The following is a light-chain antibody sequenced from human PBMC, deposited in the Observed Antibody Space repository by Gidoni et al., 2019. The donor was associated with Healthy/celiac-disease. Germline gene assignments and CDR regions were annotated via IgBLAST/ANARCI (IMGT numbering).Light chain of an antibody. CDR1: QSVSSSY. J-gene: IGKJ1*01. V-gene: IGKV3-20*01. CDR3: QQYGSSPPSWT. Sequence: EIVLTQSPGTLSLSPGERATLSYRASQSVSSSYLAWYQQKPGQAPRLLSYGASSRATGIPDRFSGSGSGTDLTLTISRLGPEDFAVYYGQQYGSSPPSWTFGKGTKVEIK. CDR2: GAS.